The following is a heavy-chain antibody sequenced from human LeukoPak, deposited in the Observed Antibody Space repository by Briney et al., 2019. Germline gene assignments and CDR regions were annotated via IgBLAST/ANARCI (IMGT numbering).Heavy chain of an antibody. Sequence: SETLSLTRIVSGDSLSGYYWSWIRQPPGKGLEWIGHIFNKGSTNCNSSLRSRLTIPLATSKNQFSFNLRSVNAAATAMHYSAGHLDEYGDYYFDYWCEGTLVTVPS. J-gene: IGHJ4*02. CDR3: AGHLDEYGDYYFDY. D-gene: IGHD4-17*01. V-gene: IGHV4-59*08. CDR1: GDSLSGYY. CDR2: IFNKGST.